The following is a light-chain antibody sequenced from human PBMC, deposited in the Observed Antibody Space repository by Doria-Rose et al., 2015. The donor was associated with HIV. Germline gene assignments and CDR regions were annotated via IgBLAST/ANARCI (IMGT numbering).Light chain of an antibody. CDR1: QRFSSTY. CDR3: HQYGTSWT. Sequence: EIVMTQSPGTLSLSPGERATLSCRASQRFSSTYLAWYQQKPGQAPSLLSYDGSTRATGIPDRFSASGPGTDFTLTINRLEPEDFALYYCHQYGTSWTFGQGTKVEI. CDR2: DGS. J-gene: IGKJ1*01. V-gene: IGKV3-20*01.